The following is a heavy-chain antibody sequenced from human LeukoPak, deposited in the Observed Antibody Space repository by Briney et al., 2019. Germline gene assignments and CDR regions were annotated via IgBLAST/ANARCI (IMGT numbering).Heavy chain of an antibody. V-gene: IGHV3-74*01. J-gene: IGHJ4*02. CDR1: GFSFSGHW. CDR2: ISPTGSTT. Sequence: GGSLGLSCAASGFSFSGHWMHWARQLPGKGLVWVSRISPTGSTTSYADSVKGRFTVSRDNAKNTLYLQVNNLRAEDTAVYYCARGPSSNWSGLDFWGQGTLLTVSS. D-gene: IGHD6-13*01. CDR3: ARGPSSNWSGLDF.